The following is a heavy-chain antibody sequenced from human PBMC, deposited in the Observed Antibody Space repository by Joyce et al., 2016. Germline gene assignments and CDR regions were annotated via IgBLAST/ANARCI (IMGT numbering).Heavy chain of an antibody. CDR3: ARVDAARGIATAQPLY. CDR2: IHYSVSS. J-gene: IGHJ4*02. D-gene: IGHD3-9*01. V-gene: IGHV4-31*03. Sequence: QVQLQESGPGLVKPSQTLSLTCTVSGGSISSGGYYWNWIRQYPGKGLEWIGYIHYSVSSYYNPSLKSRITISVDTSKNQFSLKLSSVTAADTAVYYCARVDAARGIATAQPLYWGQGTLVTVSS. CDR1: GGSISSGGYY.